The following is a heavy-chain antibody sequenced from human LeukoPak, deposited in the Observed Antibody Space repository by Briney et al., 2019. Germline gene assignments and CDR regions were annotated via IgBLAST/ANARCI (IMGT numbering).Heavy chain of an antibody. CDR1: GGTFSSYA. Sequence: GASVKVSCKASGGTFSSYAISWVRQAPGQGLEWMGGIIPIFGTANYAQKFQGRVTITTDESTSTAYMELSSLRSEDTAVYYCATIPGYSSSWYDPPVDYWGQGTLVTVSS. CDR3: ATIPGYSSSWYDPPVDY. J-gene: IGHJ4*02. V-gene: IGHV1-69*05. D-gene: IGHD6-13*01. CDR2: IIPIFGTA.